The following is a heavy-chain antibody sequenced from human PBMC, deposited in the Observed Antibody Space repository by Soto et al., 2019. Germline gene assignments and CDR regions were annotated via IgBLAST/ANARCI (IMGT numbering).Heavy chain of an antibody. CDR1: GFTFSTYA. D-gene: IGHD2-2*01. CDR3: ASRRLDYCSSTSCYVFDY. V-gene: IGHV3-23*01. Sequence: EVQLLESGGALIQAGGSLRLSCAASGFTFSTYAMNWVRQAPGKGREWVSTISYSGGSTYYADSVKGRFTISRDNSRNTLYLQMNSLRAEDTALYYCASRRLDYCSSTSCYVFDYWGQGTLVTVSS. CDR2: ISYSGGST. J-gene: IGHJ4*02.